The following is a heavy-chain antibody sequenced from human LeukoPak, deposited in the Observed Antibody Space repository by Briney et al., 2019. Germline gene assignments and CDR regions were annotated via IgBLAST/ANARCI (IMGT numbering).Heavy chain of an antibody. CDR3: AKEGAVAGFDY. D-gene: IGHD6-19*01. V-gene: IGHV3-23*01. Sequence: GGSLRLSCVASGFTFSSYAMSWVRQAPGKGLEWVSSISDGGGSTYYADSVKGRFTISRDNSKNTLYLQMNSLRAEDTAVYYCAKEGAVAGFDYWGQGTLVTVSS. CDR2: ISDGGGST. CDR1: GFTFSSYA. J-gene: IGHJ4*02.